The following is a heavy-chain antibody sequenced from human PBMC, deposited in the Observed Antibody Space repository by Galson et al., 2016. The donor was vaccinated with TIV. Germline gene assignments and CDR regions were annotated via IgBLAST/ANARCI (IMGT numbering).Heavy chain of an antibody. CDR1: GYIFTNYY. CDR2: IDPSSGGT. V-gene: IGHV1-46*01. Sequence: SVKVSCKASGYIFTNYYFHWVRQAPGQGLEWMGVIDPSSGGTTHAQKFQARLIMTRDTSTTTVYMDLSSLKSGDTAVYYCTRDLGRLRDYWGQGTLVTVSS. CDR3: TRDLGRLRDY. J-gene: IGHJ4*02. D-gene: IGHD1-26*01.